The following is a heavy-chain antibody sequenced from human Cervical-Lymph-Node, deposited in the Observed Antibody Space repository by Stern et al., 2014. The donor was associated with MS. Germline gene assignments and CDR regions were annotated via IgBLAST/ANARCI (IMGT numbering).Heavy chain of an antibody. CDR3: ARAPRGISGSD. CDR1: GFTFSTYW. CDR2: IAQDGGEK. D-gene: IGHD1-1*01. V-gene: IGHV3-7*01. J-gene: IGHJ4*02. Sequence: EVQLVESGGGLVQPGGSLRLSCVASGFTFSTYWMSWVRQAPGKGLGWVANIAQDGGEKYYVDSVKGRFTISRDNTKNSLNLQMDSLRAEDTAVYYCARAPRGISGSDWGQGTLVTVSS.